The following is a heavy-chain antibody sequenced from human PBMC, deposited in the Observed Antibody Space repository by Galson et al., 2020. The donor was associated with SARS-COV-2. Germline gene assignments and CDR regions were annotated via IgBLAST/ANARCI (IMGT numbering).Heavy chain of an antibody. J-gene: IGHJ4*02. V-gene: IGHV4-4*02. CDR3: ARARIAAWGGFDY. D-gene: IGHD6-13*01. CDR1: GGSISSSNW. Sequence: SETLSLTCAVSGGSISSSNWWSWVRQPPGKGLEWIGEIYHSGSTNYNPSLKSRVTISVDKSKNQFSLKLSSVTAADTAVYYCARARIAAWGGFDYWGQGTLVTVSS. CDR2: IYHSGST.